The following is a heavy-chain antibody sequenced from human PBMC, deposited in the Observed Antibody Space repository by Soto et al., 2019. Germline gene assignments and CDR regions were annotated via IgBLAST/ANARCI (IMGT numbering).Heavy chain of an antibody. CDR1: GYPFTTYG. V-gene: IGHV1-18*04. D-gene: IGHD3-3*01. CDR3: ARVMTTFGGVSKGPDH. CDR2: ISTYNGNT. Sequence: QVQLVQSGDEVKKPGASVKVSCKASGYPFTTYGITWVRQAPGQGLEWMGWISTYNGNTNYAQSLQGRVTMTRETSSTTAYMERRSLRSDDTAVYYCARVMTTFGGVSKGPDHWGQGTLVTVSS. J-gene: IGHJ4*02.